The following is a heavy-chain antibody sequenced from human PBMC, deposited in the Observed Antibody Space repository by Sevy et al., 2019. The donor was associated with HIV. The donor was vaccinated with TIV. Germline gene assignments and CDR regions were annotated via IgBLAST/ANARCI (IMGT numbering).Heavy chain of an antibody. CDR1: GFSFDSYG. CDR2: ISGSGTRT. CDR3: AEGGGGHYDPDEIGYYFYYYNMDV. D-gene: IGHD3-22*01. J-gene: IGHJ6*03. V-gene: IGHV3-23*01. Sequence: GGSLRLSCAVSGFSFDSYGMTWVRQAPGKGLEWVSGISGSGTRTYYADSVKGRFSISRDNSKNRLYLQMNSLRSEDTAISCCAEGGGGHYDPDEIGYYFYYYNMDVWGKGTTVTVSS.